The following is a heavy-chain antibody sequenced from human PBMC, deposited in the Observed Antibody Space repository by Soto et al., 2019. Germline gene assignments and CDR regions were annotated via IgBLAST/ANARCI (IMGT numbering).Heavy chain of an antibody. CDR3: ARAHYGPSGYYFDS. J-gene: IGHJ4*02. V-gene: IGHV4-30-2*01. Sequence: QVQLQESGSGLVKPSQTPSLTCTVSGDSISSGGYSWSWIRQPPQKGLEWIGYIYHTGSTSYSPSLKSRVTISVDKSKNQFSLILNSVTAADTAIYYCARAHYGPSGYYFDSWGQGTLFTVSS. CDR1: GDSISSGGYS. CDR2: IYHTGST. D-gene: IGHD3-22*01.